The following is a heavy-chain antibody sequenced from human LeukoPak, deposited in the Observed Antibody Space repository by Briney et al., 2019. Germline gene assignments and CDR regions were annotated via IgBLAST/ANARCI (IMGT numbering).Heavy chain of an antibody. CDR3: ARHASVDGNWPRPLDY. J-gene: IGHJ4*02. CDR2: IYYSGST. Sequence: SETLTLTCTVSGGSISSSPYYWGWIRQPPGKGLEWIGNIYYSGSTYYNPSLKTRVTISVDTSKNQFSLKLTSVTAADTAVYYCARHASVDGNWPRPLDYWGQGSLVTVSS. CDR1: GGSISSSPYY. D-gene: IGHD6-19*01. V-gene: IGHV4-39*01.